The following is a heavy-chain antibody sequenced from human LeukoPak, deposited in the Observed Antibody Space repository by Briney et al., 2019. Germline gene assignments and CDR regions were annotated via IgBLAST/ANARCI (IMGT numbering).Heavy chain of an antibody. V-gene: IGHV4-59*01. CDR3: ARTSGDTIFGDIDY. CDR2: IYYSGST. D-gene: IGHD3-3*01. Sequence: SETLSLTCTVSGGSISSYYWSWIRQPPGKGPEWIGYIYYSGSTNYNPSLKSRVTISVDTSKNQFSLKLSSVTAADTAVYYCARTSGDTIFGDIDYWGQGTLVTVSS. CDR1: GGSISSYY. J-gene: IGHJ4*02.